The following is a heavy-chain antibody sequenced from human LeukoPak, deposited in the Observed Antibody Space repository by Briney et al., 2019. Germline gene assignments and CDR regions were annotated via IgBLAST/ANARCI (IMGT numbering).Heavy chain of an antibody. CDR2: MNPNSGNT. CDR3: ARGEWELDAFDI. CDR1: GYTFTSYD. Sequence: ASVKVSCKASGYTFTSYDINWVRQATGQGLEWMGWMNPNSGNTGYAQKFQGRVTMTRDTSISTAYMELSRLRSDDTAVYYCARGEWELDAFDIWGQGTVVTVSS. J-gene: IGHJ3*02. V-gene: IGHV1-8*02. D-gene: IGHD1-26*01.